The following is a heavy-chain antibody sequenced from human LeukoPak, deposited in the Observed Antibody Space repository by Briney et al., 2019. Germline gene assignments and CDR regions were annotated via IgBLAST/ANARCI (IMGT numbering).Heavy chain of an antibody. V-gene: IGHV3-23*01. CDR3: AKDRRITGTTGGWFDP. J-gene: IGHJ5*02. Sequence: GGSLRLSCAASGFTFSSYAMSWVRQAPGKGLEWVSAISGSGGSTYYADSVKGRFTISRDNSKTTQYLQLNSLRAEDTAVYYCAKDRRITGTTGGWFDPWGQGTLVTVSS. CDR2: ISGSGGST. CDR1: GFTFSSYA. D-gene: IGHD1-7*01.